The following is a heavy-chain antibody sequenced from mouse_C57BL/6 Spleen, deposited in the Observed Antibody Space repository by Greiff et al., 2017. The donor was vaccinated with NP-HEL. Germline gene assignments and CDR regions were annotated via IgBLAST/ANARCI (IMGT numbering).Heavy chain of an antibody. CDR1: GFTFSSYT. J-gene: IGHJ2*01. CDR2: ISGGGGNT. D-gene: IGHD1-1*01. V-gene: IGHV5-9*01. CDR3: ARLYHYFDY. Sequence: DVKLVESGGGLVKPGGSLKLSCAASGFTFSSYTMSWVRQTPEKRLEWVATISGGGGNTYYPDSVKGRFTISRDNAKNTLYLQMSSLRSEDTALYYCARLYHYFDYWGQGTTLTVSS.